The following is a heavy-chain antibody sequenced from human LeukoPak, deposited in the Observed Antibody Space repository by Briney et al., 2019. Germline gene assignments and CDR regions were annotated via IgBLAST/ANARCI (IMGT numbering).Heavy chain of an antibody. J-gene: IGHJ3*02. CDR1: GGAFSSYT. V-gene: IGHV1-69*02. D-gene: IGHD4-11*01. CDR2: IIPILGIA. Sequence: SVKVSCKASGGAFSSYTIRWVREAPGQGLEWMARIIPILGIANYAQKFQGRVTITADKSTSTAYMEQSSLRSEDTAVYYCARFRETTVAPDAFDIWGQGTMVTVSS. CDR3: ARFRETTVAPDAFDI.